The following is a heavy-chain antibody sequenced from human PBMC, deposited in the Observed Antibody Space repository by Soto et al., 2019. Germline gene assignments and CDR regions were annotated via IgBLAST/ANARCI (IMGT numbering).Heavy chain of an antibody. CDR1: GDSVSSNSAA. CDR3: ARGLGYSSSSPPDY. J-gene: IGHJ4*02. V-gene: IGHV6-1*01. CDR2: TYYRSKWYN. Sequence: PSETLSLTCAISGDSVSSNSAAWNWIRQSPSRGLEWLGRTYYRSKWYNDYAVSVKSRITINPDTSKNQFSLQLNSVTPEDTAVYYCARGLGYSSSSPPDYWGQGTLVTVSS. D-gene: IGHD6-13*01.